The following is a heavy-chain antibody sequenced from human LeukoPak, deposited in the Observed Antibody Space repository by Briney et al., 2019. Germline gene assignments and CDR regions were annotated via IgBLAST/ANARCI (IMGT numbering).Heavy chain of an antibody. CDR2: IIPIFGTA. V-gene: IGHV1-69*13. CDR3: ASRGDFGDPNFDY. D-gene: IGHD2-21*01. CDR1: GGTFISYA. Sequence: ASVKVSCKASGGTFISYAISWVRQAPGQGLEWMGGIIPIFGTANYAQKFQGRVTITADESTSTAYMELSSLRSEDTAVYYCASRGDFGDPNFDYWGQGTLVTVSS. J-gene: IGHJ4*02.